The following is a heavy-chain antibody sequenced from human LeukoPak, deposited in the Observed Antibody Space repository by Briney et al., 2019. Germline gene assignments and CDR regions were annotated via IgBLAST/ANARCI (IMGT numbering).Heavy chain of an antibody. CDR3: AKDRTALLWFGELFN. CDR2: ISGSGGST. Sequence: TGGSLRLSCAASGFTFSSYAMSWVRQAPGKGLEWVSAISGSGGSTYYADSVKGRFTISRDNSKNTLYLQMNSLRAEDTAVYYCAKDRTALLWFGELFNWGQGTLVTVSS. V-gene: IGHV3-23*01. J-gene: IGHJ4*02. CDR1: GFTFSSYA. D-gene: IGHD3-10*01.